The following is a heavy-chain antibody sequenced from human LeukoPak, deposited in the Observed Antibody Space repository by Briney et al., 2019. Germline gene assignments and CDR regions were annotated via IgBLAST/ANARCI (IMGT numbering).Heavy chain of an antibody. CDR1: GGSISSGGYY. J-gene: IGHJ4*02. CDR3: ARGGPYYDYVWGSYLPATDY. Sequence: KASETLSLTCTVSGGSISSGGYYWSWIRQHPGKGLEWIGYIYYSGSTYYNPSLKSRVTISVDTSKNQFSLKLSSVTAADTAVYYCARGGPYYDYVWGSYLPATDYWGQGTLVTVSS. D-gene: IGHD3-16*02. CDR2: IYYSGST. V-gene: IGHV4-31*03.